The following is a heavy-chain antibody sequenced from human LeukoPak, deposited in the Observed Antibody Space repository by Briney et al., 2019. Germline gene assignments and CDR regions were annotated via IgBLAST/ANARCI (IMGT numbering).Heavy chain of an antibody. CDR2: IDPSDSYT. J-gene: IGHJ4*02. Sequence: GESLKISCKGPGYSFTSYWISWVRQMPGKGLEWMGRIDPSDSYTNYSPSFQGHVTISADKSISTAYLQWSSLKASDTAMYYCARRAGYSSSWVDYWGQGTLVTVSS. CDR3: ARRAGYSSSWVDY. V-gene: IGHV5-10-1*01. D-gene: IGHD6-13*01. CDR1: GYSFTSYW.